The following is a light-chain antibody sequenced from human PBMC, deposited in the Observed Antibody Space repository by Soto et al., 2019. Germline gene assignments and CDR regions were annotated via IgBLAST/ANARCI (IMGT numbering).Light chain of an antibody. Sequence: QSALTQPASVSGSPGQSITISCTGTSSDVGSYNLVSWYQQHPGKAPKLMIYEDIERPSGVSTRFSGSKSGNTASLTISGLQTEDEADYYCCSYAGGTSVVFGGGTKLTVL. J-gene: IGLJ2*01. CDR3: CSYAGGTSVV. CDR1: SSDVGSYNL. CDR2: EDI. V-gene: IGLV2-23*01.